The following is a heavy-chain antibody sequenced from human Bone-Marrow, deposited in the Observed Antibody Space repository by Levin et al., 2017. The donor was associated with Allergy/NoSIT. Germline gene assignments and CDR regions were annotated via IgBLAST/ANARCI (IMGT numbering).Heavy chain of an antibody. J-gene: IGHJ4*02. Sequence: GGSLRLSCAASGFTFGDYGMHWVRQAPGKGLEWVALISYDGSNIYYEDSVKGRFTISRDNSKSTVYLQMDSLRGDDTAVYYCAKDRTGSYPYFDYWGQGTLVTVSS. V-gene: IGHV3-30*18. CDR3: AKDRTGSYPYFDY. D-gene: IGHD1-26*01. CDR1: GFTFGDYG. CDR2: ISYDGSNI.